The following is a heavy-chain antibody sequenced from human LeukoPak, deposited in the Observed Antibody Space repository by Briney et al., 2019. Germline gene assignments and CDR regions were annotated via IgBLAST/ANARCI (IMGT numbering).Heavy chain of an antibody. J-gene: IGHJ4*02. Sequence: SVKVSCKASGGTFSSYAISWVRQAPGQGLEWMGRIIPIFGTANYAQKFQGRVTITTDESTSTAYMELSSLRSEDTAVYYCARVPPPSWDPNCGGDCESAPFDYWGQGTLVTVSS. V-gene: IGHV1-69*05. CDR3: ARVPPPSWDPNCGGDCESAPFDY. D-gene: IGHD2-21*02. CDR1: GGTFSSYA. CDR2: IIPIFGTA.